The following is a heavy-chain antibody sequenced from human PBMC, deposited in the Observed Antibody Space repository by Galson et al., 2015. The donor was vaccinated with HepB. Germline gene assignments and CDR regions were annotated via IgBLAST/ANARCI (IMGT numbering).Heavy chain of an antibody. CDR3: TSHDHRFRDYYYYYMDV. CDR1: GFTFGDYA. J-gene: IGHJ6*03. V-gene: IGHV3-49*03. D-gene: IGHD3-3*01. CDR2: IRSKAYGGTT. Sequence: SLRLSCAASGFTFGDYAMSWFRQAPGKGLEWVGFIRSKAYGGTTEYAASVKGRFTISRDDSKSIAYLQMNSLKTEDTAVYYCTSHDHRFRDYYYYYMDVWGKGTTVTVSS.